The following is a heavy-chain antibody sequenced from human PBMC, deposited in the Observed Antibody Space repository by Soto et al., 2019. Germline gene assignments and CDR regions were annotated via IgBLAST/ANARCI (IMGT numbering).Heavy chain of an antibody. CDR2: INSDGSST. D-gene: IGHD6-13*01. CDR1: GFTFSSYW. V-gene: IGHV3-74*01. Sequence: RLSCAASGFTFSSYWMHWVRQAPGKGLVWVSRINSDGSSTSYADSVKGRFTISRDNAKNTLYLQMNSLRAEDTAVYYCARDPRAAAGTSGSGMDVWGQGTTVTVSS. J-gene: IGHJ6*02. CDR3: ARDPRAAAGTSGSGMDV.